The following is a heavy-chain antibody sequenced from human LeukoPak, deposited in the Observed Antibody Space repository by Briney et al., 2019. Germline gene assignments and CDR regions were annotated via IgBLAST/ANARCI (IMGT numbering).Heavy chain of an antibody. V-gene: IGHV1-2*02. Sequence: GASVKVSYKASGYTFTGYYMHRVRQAPGQGLEWMGWINPNSGGTNYAQKFQGRVTMTRDTSISTAYMELSRLRSDDTAVYYCARDRYDRSGYYWFDYWGQGTLVTVSS. CDR2: INPNSGGT. J-gene: IGHJ4*02. CDR1: GYTFTGYY. CDR3: ARDRYDRSGYYWFDY. D-gene: IGHD3-22*01.